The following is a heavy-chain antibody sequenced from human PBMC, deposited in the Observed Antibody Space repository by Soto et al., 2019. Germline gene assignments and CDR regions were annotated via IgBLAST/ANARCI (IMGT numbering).Heavy chain of an antibody. CDR3: ARDDATMVRGCDP. CDR2: IYYSGST. Sequence: SETLSLTCTVSGGSISSGGYYWSWVRQHPGKGLEWIGYIYYSGSTYYNPSLKSRVTISVDTSKNQFSLKLSSVTAADTAVYYCARDDATMVRGCDPWGQGTLVTVSS. J-gene: IGHJ5*02. V-gene: IGHV4-31*03. CDR1: GGSISSGGYY. D-gene: IGHD3-10*01.